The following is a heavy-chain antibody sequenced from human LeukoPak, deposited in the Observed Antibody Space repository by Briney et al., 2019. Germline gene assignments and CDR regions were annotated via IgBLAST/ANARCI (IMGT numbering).Heavy chain of an antibody. CDR3: ARDGGIAPAGTVTYYYYYMDV. D-gene: IGHD6-13*01. CDR2: ISSISSSRTFI. V-gene: IGHV3-21*01. J-gene: IGHJ6*03. CDR1: GFTFSSYS. Sequence: GGSLRLSCAASGFTFSSYSMNWVRQAPGKGLEWVSSISSISSSRTFIYYPDSVKGRFTISRDNTKNSLFLQMNSLRAEDTAVYYCARDGGIAPAGTVTYYYYYMDVWGKGTTVTVPS.